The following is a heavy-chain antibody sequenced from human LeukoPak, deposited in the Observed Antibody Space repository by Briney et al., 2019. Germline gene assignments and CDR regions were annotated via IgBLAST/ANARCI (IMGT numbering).Heavy chain of an antibody. J-gene: IGHJ4*02. CDR2: ITYNGNT. V-gene: IGHV1-18*01. Sequence: ASVKVSCKTSGYTFATYGITWVRQAPGQGLEWVGYITYNGNTDYAQKLQGRVTMTTDTSTSTAYMELRSLRSDDTAVYYCARGDGDPPGYWGQGTLVTVSS. CDR1: GYTFATYG. D-gene: IGHD4-17*01. CDR3: ARGDGDPPGY.